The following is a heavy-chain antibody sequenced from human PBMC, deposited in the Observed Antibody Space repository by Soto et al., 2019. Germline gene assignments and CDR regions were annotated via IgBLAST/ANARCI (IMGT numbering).Heavy chain of an antibody. J-gene: IGHJ4*02. CDR2: FSGSGGST. V-gene: IGHV3-23*01. D-gene: IGHD3-16*01. CDR3: AKGGGEGYTHNEFAY. CDR1: GFSFSSFA. Sequence: EVQLLESGGGLAQPGGSLRLSCVASGFSFSSFAMSWVRQATGKGLEWVSSFSGSGGSTYYADSVKGRFTISRDISKNTLYLQMNSLRAEDTAVYYCAKGGGEGYTHNEFAYWGQGTLVTVSS.